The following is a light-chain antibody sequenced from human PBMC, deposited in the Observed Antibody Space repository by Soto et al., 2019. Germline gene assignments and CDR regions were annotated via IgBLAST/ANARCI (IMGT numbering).Light chain of an antibody. CDR2: DAS. J-gene: IGKJ1*01. CDR1: QSVSSN. V-gene: IGKV3-20*01. Sequence: EIVLTPSPATLSLSPGERATLSCRASQSVSSNLAWYQQKPGQAPRLLIYDASDRATGIPARFSGSGSGTDFTLTISRLEPEDFAVYYCQQYGSSGTFGQGTKVDIK. CDR3: QQYGSSGT.